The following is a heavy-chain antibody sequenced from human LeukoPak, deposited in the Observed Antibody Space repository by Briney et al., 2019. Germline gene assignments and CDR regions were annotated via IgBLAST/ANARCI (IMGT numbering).Heavy chain of an antibody. Sequence: GASVKVSCKASGYTFTNYAMNWVRQAPGQGLEWMGWINTDTGNPTYAQGFTGRLVFSLDTSASTAYLQISSLKAEDTAIYYCARTLFGDQYQLLHNWFDPWDRGTLVTVSS. J-gene: IGHJ5*02. CDR3: ARTLFGDQYQLLHNWFDP. CDR2: INTDTGNP. V-gene: IGHV7-4-1*02. CDR1: GYTFTNYA. D-gene: IGHD2-2*01.